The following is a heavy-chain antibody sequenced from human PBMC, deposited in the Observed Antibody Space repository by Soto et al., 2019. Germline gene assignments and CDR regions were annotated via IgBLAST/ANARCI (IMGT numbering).Heavy chain of an antibody. CDR2: IGAYNGNT. D-gene: IGHD4-17*01. J-gene: IGHJ4*02. CDR3: ARLKGHYRLRSLDY. Sequence: ASVKVSCKASGYTFTSYDVSWVRQAPGQGPEWMGWIGAYNGNTNYAQKLQGRVTMTTDTSTSTAYMELRSLRSDDTAVYYCARLKGHYRLRSLDYWGQGTLVTVSS. CDR1: GYTFTSYD. V-gene: IGHV1-18*01.